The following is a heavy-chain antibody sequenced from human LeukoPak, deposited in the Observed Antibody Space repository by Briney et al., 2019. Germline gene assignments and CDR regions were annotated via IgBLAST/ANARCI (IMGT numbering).Heavy chain of an antibody. CDR2: ISGNGHTI. J-gene: IGHJ4*02. CDR1: GFTFHVYA. Sequence: PGGSLRLSCAASGFTFHVYAIYWVRQAPGKGLEWVSLISGNGHTISYADFVRGRFTISRDNTKNSLYLQMDSLTTEDTAVYYCARDDGASSLLDFWGQGTLVTVSS. CDR3: ARDDGASSLLDF. V-gene: IGHV3-43*02. D-gene: IGHD3-16*02.